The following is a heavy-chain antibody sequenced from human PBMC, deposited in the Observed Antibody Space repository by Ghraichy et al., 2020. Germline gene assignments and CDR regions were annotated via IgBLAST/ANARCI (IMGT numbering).Heavy chain of an antibody. Sequence: SQTLSLTCIVSGGSVTSDPYSWTWVRQPSGKGLEWIGYIYHSGSAYLNPSLKSRVAISVDRSENQFSLKLNSMSAADTAVYYCDVLASNGVDVWGRGTKVTVSS. CDR2: IYHSGSA. V-gene: IGHV4-30-2*01. CDR3: DVLASNGVDV. CDR1: GGSVTSDPYS. J-gene: IGHJ6*02. D-gene: IGHD3-16*01.